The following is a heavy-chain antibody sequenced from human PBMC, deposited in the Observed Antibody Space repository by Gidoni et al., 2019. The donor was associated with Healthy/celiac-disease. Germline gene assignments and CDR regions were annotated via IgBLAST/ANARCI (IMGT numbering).Heavy chain of an antibody. CDR3: AKGSYYYDSSGYYRLGFDAFDI. J-gene: IGHJ3*02. CDR1: GFTFRSYA. Sequence: EVQLLESGGGLVQPGGSLRLSCAASGFTFRSYAMSWVRQAPGKGLEWVSAISGSGGSTYYADSVKGRFTISRDNSKNTLYLQMNSLRAEDTAVYYCAKGSYYYDSSGYYRLGFDAFDIWGQGTMVTVSS. D-gene: IGHD3-22*01. V-gene: IGHV3-23*01. CDR2: ISGSGGST.